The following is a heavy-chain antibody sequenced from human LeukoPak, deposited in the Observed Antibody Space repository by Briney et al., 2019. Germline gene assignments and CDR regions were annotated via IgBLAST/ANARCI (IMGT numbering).Heavy chain of an antibody. Sequence: AGGSLRLSCSASGFTFSNYWMTWGRQAPGKGLEWVDNIKQDGSEKYYVDSVKGRFTISRDNTKNSLYLEMNSLRVEDTAVYYCARSMGLDYWGQGTLVTVSS. CDR1: GFTFSNYW. D-gene: IGHD1-26*01. CDR3: ARSMGLDY. V-gene: IGHV3-7*04. J-gene: IGHJ4*02. CDR2: IKQDGSEK.